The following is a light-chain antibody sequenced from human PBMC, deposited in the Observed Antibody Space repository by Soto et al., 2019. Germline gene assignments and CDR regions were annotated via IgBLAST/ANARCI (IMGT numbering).Light chain of an antibody. CDR2: AVT. CDR1: SGDVGGYEY. CDR3: CSYAGSYSLL. V-gene: IGLV2-11*01. J-gene: IGLJ2*01. Sequence: QSALTQPRSVSGSPGQSVAISCTGTSGDVGGYEYVSWYQQHPGKAPKLMVYAVTKRPSGVPDRFSGSKSGNTASLTISGLQAEDEADYYCCSYAGSYSLLFGGGTKVTVL.